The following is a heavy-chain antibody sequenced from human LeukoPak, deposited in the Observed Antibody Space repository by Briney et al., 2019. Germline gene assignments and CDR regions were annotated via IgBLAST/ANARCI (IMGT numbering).Heavy chain of an antibody. CDR1: GYTFTGYY. V-gene: IGHV1-2*02. J-gene: IGHJ3*02. CDR3: ASPYSSSWYAAFDI. D-gene: IGHD6-13*01. Sequence: ASVKVSCKASGYTFTGYYMHWVRQAPGQGREWMGWINPNSGGTNYAQKFQGRVTMTRDTSISTAYMELSRLRSDDTAVYYCASPYSSSWYAAFDIWGQGAMVTVSS. CDR2: INPNSGGT.